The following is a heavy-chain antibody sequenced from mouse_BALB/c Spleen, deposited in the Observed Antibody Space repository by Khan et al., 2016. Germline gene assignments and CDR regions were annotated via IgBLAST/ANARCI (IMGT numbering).Heavy chain of an antibody. Sequence: QVQLKESGAELARPGASVKMSCKASGYTFTSYTMFWVKQRPGQGLEWLGYVNPSNDYTDYNQKFKDKATLNADKSSSTAYMQLNSLTSEDSAVYYCAREGWLLGFFDYWGQGTTLTVSS. D-gene: IGHD2-3*01. J-gene: IGHJ2*01. CDR2: VNPSNDYT. CDR3: AREGWLLGFFDY. CDR1: GYTFTSYT. V-gene: IGHV1-4*01.